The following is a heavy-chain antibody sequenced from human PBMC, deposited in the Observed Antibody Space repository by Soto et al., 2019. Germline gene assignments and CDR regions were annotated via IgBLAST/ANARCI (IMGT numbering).Heavy chain of an antibody. CDR2: VKPNRGYT. D-gene: IGHD5-18*01. J-gene: IGHJ4*02. Sequence: ASVKASCKASGYTFTNYDITWGRQAAGQGLEWVGWVKPNRGYTAYAQKFVGRVTMTRNTPLRTAYMELSSLTSGDTAVYYCAKSYSYDQNDFSGQGTLDTVS. CDR3: AKSYSYDQNDF. CDR1: GYTFTNYD. V-gene: IGHV1-8*01.